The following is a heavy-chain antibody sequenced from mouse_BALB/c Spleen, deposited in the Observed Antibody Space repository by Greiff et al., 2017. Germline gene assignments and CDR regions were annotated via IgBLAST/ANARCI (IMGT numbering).Heavy chain of an antibody. CDR1: GYTFTSYW. J-gene: IGHJ4*01. V-gene: IGHV1-87*01. CDR2: IYPGDGDT. D-gene: IGHD2-2*01. Sequence: LQESGAELARPGASVKLSCKASGYTFTSYWMQWVKQRPGQGLEWIGAIYPGDGDTRYTQKFKGKATLTADKSSSTAYMQRSSLASEDSAVYYCARWGYDDWGQGTSVTVSS. CDR3: ARWGYDD.